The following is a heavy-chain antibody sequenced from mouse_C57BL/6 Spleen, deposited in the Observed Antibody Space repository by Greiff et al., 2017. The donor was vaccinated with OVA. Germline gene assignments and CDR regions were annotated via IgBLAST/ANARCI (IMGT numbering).Heavy chain of an antibody. CDR2: IYPGDGDT. Sequence: VQLQQSGPELVKPGASVKLSCKASGYAFSSSWMNWVKQRPGKGLEWIGRIYPGDGDTNYNGTFKGKATLTADTSSSTAYMQLSSLTTEDSAVNFCARTGQGYYFDDWGKGTTRTVSS. J-gene: IGHJ2*01. CDR1: GYAFSSSW. D-gene: IGHD3-2*02. V-gene: IGHV1-82*01. CDR3: ARTGQGYYFDD.